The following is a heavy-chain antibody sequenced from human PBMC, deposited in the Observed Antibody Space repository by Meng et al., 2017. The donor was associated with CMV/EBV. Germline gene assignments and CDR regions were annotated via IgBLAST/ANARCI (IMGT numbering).Heavy chain of an antibody. Sequence: ASVQVSCKASEYTFIDHHMHWVRQAPGQGLEWMGWINPYSGDTKYAQKFQGRVTLSKDTSISTAYMDLSRLRSDDTAVYYWARGTIVIRDDHHHGVDVWGQGTTVTVSS. CDR2: INPYSGDT. J-gene: IGHJ6*02. CDR3: ARGTIVIRDDHHHGVDV. CDR1: EYTFIDHH. D-gene: IGHD1-26*01. V-gene: IGHV1-2*02.